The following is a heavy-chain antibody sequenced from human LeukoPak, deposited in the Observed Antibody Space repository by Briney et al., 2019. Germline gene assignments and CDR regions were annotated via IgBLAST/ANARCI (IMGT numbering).Heavy chain of an antibody. V-gene: IGHV4-34*01. J-gene: IGHJ4*02. CDR1: GFTFSDYY. Sequence: GSLRLSCAASGFTFSDYYMNWIRQAPGKGLEWIGEINHSGSTNYNPSLKSRVTISVDTSKNQFSLKLSSVTAADTAVYYCARSVGYYYRNFDYWGQGTLVTVSS. CDR3: ARSVGYYYRNFDY. D-gene: IGHD3-22*01. CDR2: INHSGST.